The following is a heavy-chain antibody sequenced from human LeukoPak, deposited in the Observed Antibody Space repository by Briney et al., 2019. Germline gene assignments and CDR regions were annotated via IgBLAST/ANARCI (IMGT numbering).Heavy chain of an antibody. CDR2: INSAGSST. J-gene: IGHJ4*02. Sequence: GGSLRLSCAASGFTFSSYWMHWVRQAPGKGLVWVSRINSAGSSTAYADSVKGRFTISRDNAKNSLYLQMISLRAEDTAIYYCARIGYTSSCADFWGQGTLVTVSS. CDR3: ARIGYTSSCADF. D-gene: IGHD6-19*01. CDR1: GFTFSSYW. V-gene: IGHV3-74*01.